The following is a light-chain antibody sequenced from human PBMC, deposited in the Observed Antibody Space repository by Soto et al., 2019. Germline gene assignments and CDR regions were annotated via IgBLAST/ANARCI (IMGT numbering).Light chain of an antibody. CDR2: KAS. J-gene: IGKJ2*01. CDR1: QSINRW. CDR3: QQYSTYPYI. V-gene: IGKV1-5*03. Sequence: DVQMTQSHSTLSASVGGRVTITCLASQSINRWLAWYQQKPGKAPKLLIYKASSLESGVPSRFSGGGIGTEFSLSISSLQPDDFATYYCQQYSTYPYIFGQGTKVDIK.